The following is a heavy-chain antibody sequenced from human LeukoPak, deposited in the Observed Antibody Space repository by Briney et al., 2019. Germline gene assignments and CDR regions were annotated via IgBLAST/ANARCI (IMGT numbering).Heavy chain of an antibody. D-gene: IGHD2-15*01. CDR1: GFTFSSYG. CDR2: ISYDGSNK. CDR3: AKGQAQDATLYYYYGMDV. J-gene: IGHJ6*04. Sequence: PGGSLRLSCAASGFTFSSYGMHWVRQAPGKGLEWVAVISYDGSNKYYADSVKGRFTISRDNSKNTLYLQMNSLGAEDTAVYYCAKGQAQDATLYYYYGMDVWGKGTTVTVSS. V-gene: IGHV3-30*18.